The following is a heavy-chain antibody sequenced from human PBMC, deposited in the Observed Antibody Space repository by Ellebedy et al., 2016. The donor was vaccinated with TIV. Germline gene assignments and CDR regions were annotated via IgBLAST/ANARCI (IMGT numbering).Heavy chain of an antibody. CDR2: INPSAGST. CDR3: ARGRGWFGELLGYFDY. J-gene: IGHJ4*02. CDR1: RYTFTSYF. V-gene: IGHV1-46*01. Sequence: ASVKVSXKASRYTFTSYFMHWVRQAPGQGLEWMGIINPSAGSTFYAQKFQGRVTLTRDTSTTTVYMELSSLRTDDTAVYYCARGRGWFGELLGYFDYWGQGALVTVSS. D-gene: IGHD3-10*01.